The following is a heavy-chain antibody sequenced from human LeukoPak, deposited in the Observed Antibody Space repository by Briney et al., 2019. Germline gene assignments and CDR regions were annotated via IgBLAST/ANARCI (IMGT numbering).Heavy chain of an antibody. CDR1: GGSISSYY. CDR2: IYYSGST. CDR3: AREGTAGYYYYYMDV. Sequence: KPSETLSLTCTVSGGSISSYYWSWIRQPPGKGLEWLGYIYYSGSTNYNPSLKSRVTISVDTSKNQFSLKLSSVTAADTAVYYCAREGTAGYYYYYMDVWGKGTTVTVSS. D-gene: IGHD1-1*01. V-gene: IGHV4-59*01. J-gene: IGHJ6*03.